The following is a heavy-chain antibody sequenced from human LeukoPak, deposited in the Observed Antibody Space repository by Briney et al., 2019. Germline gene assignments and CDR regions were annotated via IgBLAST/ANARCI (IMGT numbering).Heavy chain of an antibody. V-gene: IGHV4-34*01. D-gene: IGHD3-3*01. CDR3: ARDVDYDFWSGPLDYYYYGMDV. CDR2: INHSGST. Sequence: TSETLSLTCAVYGGSFSGYYWSWIRQPPGKGLEWIGEINHSGSTNYNPSLKSRVTISVDTSKNQFSLKLSSVTVADTAVYYCARDVDYDFWSGPLDYYYYGMDVWGQGTTVTVSS. CDR1: GGSFSGYY. J-gene: IGHJ6*02.